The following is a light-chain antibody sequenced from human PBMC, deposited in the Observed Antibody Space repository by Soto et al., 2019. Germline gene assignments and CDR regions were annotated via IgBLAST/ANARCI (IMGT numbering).Light chain of an antibody. CDR2: GAS. CDR3: KQYGDSRLT. CDR1: QAVTSKF. Sequence: EIVLTQSPGTLSLSPGDEATLSCKASQAVTSKFLAWYQQKAGQPPRLLILGASTRATGIADRFSGSGSGTDFTLTISRLEPEDFEVYYCKQYGDSRLTFXG. V-gene: IGKV3-20*01. J-gene: IGKJ4*01.